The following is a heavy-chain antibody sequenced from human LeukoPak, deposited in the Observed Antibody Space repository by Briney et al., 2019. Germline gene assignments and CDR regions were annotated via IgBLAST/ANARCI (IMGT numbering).Heavy chain of an antibody. CDR1: GVSMSAYQ. J-gene: IGHJ4*02. CDR3: ATSNDAKIAPFDH. D-gene: IGHD1-1*01. CDR2: INTKGET. Sequence: SETLSLTCTVSGVSMSAYQWSWIRQSPEKGLEWIGCINTKGETSYNPSLKSRVTTSVDTSKSQFSLRLTSVTAADTAVYYCATSNDAKIAPFDHWGQGAPVTVSS. V-gene: IGHV4-4*09.